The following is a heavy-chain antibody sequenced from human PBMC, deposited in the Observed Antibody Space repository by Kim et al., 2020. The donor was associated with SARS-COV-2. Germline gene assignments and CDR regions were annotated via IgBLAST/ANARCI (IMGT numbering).Heavy chain of an antibody. J-gene: IGHJ4*02. CDR3: ARSEWELPYDY. Sequence: TRYSPSFQGQVTIAADKSLSTAYLQWSSLKASDTAMYYCARSEWELPYDYWGQGTLVTVSS. V-gene: IGHV5-51*01. CDR2: T. D-gene: IGHD1-26*01.